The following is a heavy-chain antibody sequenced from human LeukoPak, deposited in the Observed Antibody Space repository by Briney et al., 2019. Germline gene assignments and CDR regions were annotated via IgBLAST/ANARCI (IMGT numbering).Heavy chain of an antibody. CDR1: GFTFDDYA. CDR3: VRDSGNSYGYYFLY. D-gene: IGHD4-23*01. J-gene: IGHJ1*01. Sequence: KSGGSLRLSCAASGFTFDDYAMHWVRHAPGKGLEWVSLISGDGGSTYYADSVKGRFTISRDNSKNSLYLQMNNLRAEDTAVYYCVRDSGNSYGYYFLYWGQGALVTVSS. V-gene: IGHV3-43*02. CDR2: ISGDGGST.